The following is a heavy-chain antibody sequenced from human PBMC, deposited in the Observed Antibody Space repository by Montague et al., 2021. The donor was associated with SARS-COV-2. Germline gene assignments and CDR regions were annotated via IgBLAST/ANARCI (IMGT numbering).Heavy chain of an antibody. CDR2: INHSGST. CDR1: GGSFSGYY. J-gene: IGHJ4*02. D-gene: IGHD3-3*01. Sequence: SETLSLTCAVYGGSFSGYYWSWIRQPPGKGLEWIGEINHSGSTNYNPSLKSRVTISVDTSKNQFSLKLSSVTAADTAVYYCARGYQLRFLKWSSRQSTFDYWGQGTLVTVSS. CDR3: ARGYQLRFLKWSSRQSTFDY. V-gene: IGHV4-34*01.